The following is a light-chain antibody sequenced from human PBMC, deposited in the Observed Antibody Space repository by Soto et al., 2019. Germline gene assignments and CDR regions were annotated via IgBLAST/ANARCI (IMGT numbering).Light chain of an antibody. J-gene: IGKJ1*01. CDR1: PSVSGSN. V-gene: IGKV3D-20*02. CDR3: QQRTDRPPWT. Sequence: MVCTQSPGTLALSPLEIATLSCRASPSVSGSNLAWYQQKPGQAPRLVIYGASSRATGIPDRFSGSGSGTDFTLSISSLEPEDFAVYYCQQRTDRPPWTFGQGTKVDI. CDR2: GAS.